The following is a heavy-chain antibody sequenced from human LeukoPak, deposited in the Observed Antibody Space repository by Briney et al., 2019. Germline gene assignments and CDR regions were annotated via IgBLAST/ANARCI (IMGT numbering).Heavy chain of an antibody. V-gene: IGHV4-39*07. D-gene: IGHD5-12*01. CDR1: GGSISSSSYY. J-gene: IGHJ4*02. CDR3: ARVKQVATMDY. CDR2: IYYSGST. Sequence: PSETLSLTCTVSGGSISSSSYYWGWIRQPPGMGLEWIGSIYYSGSTYYNPSLKSRVTISVDTSKNQFSLKLSSVTAADTAVYYCARVKQVATMDYWGQGTLVTVSS.